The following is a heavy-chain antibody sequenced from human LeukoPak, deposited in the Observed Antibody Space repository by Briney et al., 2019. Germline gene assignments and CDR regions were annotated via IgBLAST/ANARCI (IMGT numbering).Heavy chain of an antibody. CDR2: IYHSGST. Sequence: PSQTLSLTCTVSGGSISSGGYYWSWTRQPPGKGLEWIGYIYHSGSTYYNPSLKSRVTISVDRSKNQFSLKLSSVTAADTAVYYCARAGDWNYVEGAFDIWGQGTMVTVSS. J-gene: IGHJ3*02. CDR3: ARAGDWNYVEGAFDI. V-gene: IGHV4-30-2*01. CDR1: GGSISSGGYY. D-gene: IGHD1-7*01.